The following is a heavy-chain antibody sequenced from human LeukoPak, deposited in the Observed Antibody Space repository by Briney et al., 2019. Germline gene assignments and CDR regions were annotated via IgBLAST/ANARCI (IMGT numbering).Heavy chain of an antibody. D-gene: IGHD6-19*01. CDR3: AREGGSGWYSNWFDP. V-gene: IGHV3-48*03. CDR1: GFTFSSYE. CDR2: ISSGGSTI. Sequence: PGGSLRLSCAASGFTFSSYEMNWVRQAPGKGLEWVSYISSGGSTIYYADSVKGRFTISRDNAKNSLYLQMNSLRAEDTAVYYCAREGGSGWYSNWFDPWGQGTLVTVSS. J-gene: IGHJ5*02.